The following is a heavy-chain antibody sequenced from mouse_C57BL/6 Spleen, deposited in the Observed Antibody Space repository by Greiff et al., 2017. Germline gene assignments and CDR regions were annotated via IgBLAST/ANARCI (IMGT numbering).Heavy chain of an antibody. CDR2: IYPGSGST. J-gene: IGHJ3*01. CDR3: ARSYYGSSPAWFAY. V-gene: IGHV1-55*01. D-gene: IGHD1-1*01. Sequence: VQLQQPGAELVKPGASVKMSCKASGYTFTSYWITWVKQRPGQGLEWIGDIYPGSGSTNYNEKFKSKATLTVDTSSSTAYMQLSSLTSEDSAVYYCARSYYGSSPAWFAYWGKGTLVTVSA. CDR1: GYTFTSYW.